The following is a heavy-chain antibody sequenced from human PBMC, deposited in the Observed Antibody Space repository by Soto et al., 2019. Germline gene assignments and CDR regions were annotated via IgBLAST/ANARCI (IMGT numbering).Heavy chain of an antibody. D-gene: IGHD6-19*01. Sequence: ASVKVSCKASGYTFTGYYMHWVRQAPGQGLEWMGLINANSGDTHYAQKFQGRVTMTRDTSLSTAYMELSRLRSDDTAVYFCARARAGSGSACYCGQFDYRGRRSLVTGSS. CDR2: INANSGDT. J-gene: IGHJ4*03. CDR3: ARARAGSGSACYCGQFDY. V-gene: IGHV1-2*02. CDR1: GYTFTGYY.